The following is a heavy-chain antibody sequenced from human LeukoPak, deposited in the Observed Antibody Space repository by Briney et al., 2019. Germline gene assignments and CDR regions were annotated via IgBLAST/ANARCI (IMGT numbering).Heavy chain of an antibody. CDR2: ISAYNSNT. V-gene: IGHV1-18*01. Sequence: ASVKVSCKAAGYTFTSYGISWVRQAPGQGLEWMGWISAYNSNTNYAQKLQGRVTMTTDTSTSTAYMELRSLRSDDTAVYYCARDSDSSSWIIYYGMDVWGQGTTVTVSS. CDR3: ARDSDSSSWIIYYGMDV. D-gene: IGHD6-13*01. CDR1: GYTFTSYG. J-gene: IGHJ6*02.